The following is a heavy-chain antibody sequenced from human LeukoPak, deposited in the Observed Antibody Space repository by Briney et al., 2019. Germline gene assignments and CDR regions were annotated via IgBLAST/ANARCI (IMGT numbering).Heavy chain of an antibody. CDR1: GYTFTGYY. CDR3: ARVYSGSYGCDY. J-gene: IGHJ4*02. D-gene: IGHD1-26*01. V-gene: IGHV1-2*02. CDR2: INPNSGGT. Sequence: ASVKVSCKASGYTFTGYYMHWVRQAPGQGLEWMGWINPNSGGTNYAPKFQGRVTMTRDTPISTAFMDLSRLTSDDTALYYCARVYSGSYGCDYWGQGTLVTVSS.